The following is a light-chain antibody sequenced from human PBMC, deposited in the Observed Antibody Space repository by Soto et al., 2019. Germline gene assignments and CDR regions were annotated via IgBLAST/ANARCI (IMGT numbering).Light chain of an antibody. V-gene: IGLV1-44*01. J-gene: IGLJ2*01. CDR2: SNK. Sequence: QSVLTQPPSASGTPGQRVTFSCSGSSSNIERNTVNWYQQLPGAAPKLLIFSNKQRPSGVPDRFSGSKSGTSASLAISGLQSEDEADYYCAAWDDILNGLMVFGGGTKLTVL. CDR3: AAWDDILNGLMV. CDR1: SSNIERNT.